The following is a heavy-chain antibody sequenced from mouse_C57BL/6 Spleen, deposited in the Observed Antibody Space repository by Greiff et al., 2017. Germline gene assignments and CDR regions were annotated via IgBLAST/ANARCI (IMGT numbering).Heavy chain of an antibody. Sequence: VQLQQPGAELVKPGASVKLSCKASGYTFTSYWMQWVKQRPGQGLEWIGEIDPSDSYTNYNQKFKGKATLTVDTSSSTAYMQLSSLTSEDSAVYYCASQDSSGAMDYWGQGTSVTVSS. CDR2: IDPSDSYT. J-gene: IGHJ4*01. D-gene: IGHD3-2*02. CDR3: ASQDSSGAMDY. CDR1: GYTFTSYW. V-gene: IGHV1-50*01.